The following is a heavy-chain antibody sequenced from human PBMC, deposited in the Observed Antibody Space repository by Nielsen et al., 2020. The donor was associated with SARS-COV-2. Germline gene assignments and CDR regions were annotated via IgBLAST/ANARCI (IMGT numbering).Heavy chain of an antibody. D-gene: IGHD2-15*01. CDR1: GGSFSGYY. CDR2: INHSGST. V-gene: IGHV4-34*01. Sequence: SETLSLTCAVYGGSFSGYYWSWIRQPPGKGLEWIGEINHSGSTNYNPSLKSRVTISVDTSKNQFSLKLSSVTAADTAVYYCARGVSRETSTLGYCSGGSCYSGSPFDYWGQGTLVTVSS. CDR3: ARGVSRETSTLGYCSGGSCYSGSPFDY. J-gene: IGHJ4*02.